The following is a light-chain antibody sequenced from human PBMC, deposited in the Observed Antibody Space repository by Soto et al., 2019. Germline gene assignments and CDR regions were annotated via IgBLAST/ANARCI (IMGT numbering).Light chain of an antibody. CDR2: EAS. Sequence: DIQMTQSPSSLSASVGDRVTITCRASQSITNWLDWYQQKPGKAPKLLIYEASSLQSGVPSRFGGSGSGTDFTLTISSLQPEDFATYYCQQSDSTPRTFGQGTKVEIK. J-gene: IGKJ1*01. CDR1: QSITNW. V-gene: IGKV1-39*01. CDR3: QQSDSTPRT.